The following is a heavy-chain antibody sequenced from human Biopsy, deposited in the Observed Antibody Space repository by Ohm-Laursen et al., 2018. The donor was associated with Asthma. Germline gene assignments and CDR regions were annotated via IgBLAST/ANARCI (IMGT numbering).Heavy chain of an antibody. J-gene: IGHJ3*02. CDR1: GFVFSQCG. D-gene: IGHD3-22*01. Sequence: SLRLSCAASGFVFSQCGMHWVRQGPGKGLEWVALVSADGHNKYYEDSVKGRFTISRDNSRKRLYLQINRLTVEDSAVYFCARQSGQDYGDSSGFDIWGQGTKVAVSS. V-gene: IGHV3-30*03. CDR3: ARQSGQDYGDSSGFDI. CDR2: VSADGHNK.